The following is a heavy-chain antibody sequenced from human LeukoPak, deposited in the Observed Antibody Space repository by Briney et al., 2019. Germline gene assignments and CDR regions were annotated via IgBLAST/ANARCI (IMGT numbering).Heavy chain of an antibody. CDR1: GGSISSYY. CDR2: IYYSGST. D-gene: IGHD6-6*01. V-gene: IGHV4-59*08. Sequence: PSETLSLTCTVSGGSISSYYWSWIRQPPGKGLEWIGYIYYSGSTNYNPSLKSRVTISVDTSKNQFSLKLSSVTAADTAVYYCARVYSSSSNAPAYWGQGTLVTVSS. CDR3: ARVYSSSSNAPAY. J-gene: IGHJ4*02.